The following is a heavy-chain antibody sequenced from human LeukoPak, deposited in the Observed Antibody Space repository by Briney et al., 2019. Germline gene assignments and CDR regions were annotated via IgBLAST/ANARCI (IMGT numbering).Heavy chain of an antibody. J-gene: IGHJ4*02. CDR3: ARGAAVLELLTH. D-gene: IGHD1-26*01. Sequence: SETLSLTCTVSGGSVSSGSSFWSWIRQPPGKGLEWIGYIYHSGNTNYNPSLKSRVTISVDTSKSQLSLKLNSVTAADTAVYYCARGAAVLELLTHWGQGTLVTVSS. CDR1: GGSVSSGSSF. V-gene: IGHV4-61*01. CDR2: IYHSGNT.